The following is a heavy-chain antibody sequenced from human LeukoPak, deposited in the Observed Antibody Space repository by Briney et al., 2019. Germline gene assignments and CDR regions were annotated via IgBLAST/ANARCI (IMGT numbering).Heavy chain of an antibody. CDR3: ARGRGSSWGYYYYMDV. V-gene: IGHV1-2*02. CDR2: INPNSGGT. D-gene: IGHD6-6*01. Sequence: SVKVSCKASGYTFTGYYMHWVRQAPGQGLEWMGWINPNSGGTNYAQKFQGRVTMTRDTSISTAYMELSRLRSDDTAVYYCARGRGSSWGYYYYMDVWGKGTTVTVSS. CDR1: GYTFTGYY. J-gene: IGHJ6*03.